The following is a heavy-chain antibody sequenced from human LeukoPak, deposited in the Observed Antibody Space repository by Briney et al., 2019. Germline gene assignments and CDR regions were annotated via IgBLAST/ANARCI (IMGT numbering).Heavy chain of an antibody. CDR3: ARVEIMVRESLYYYYYMDV. CDR1: GGSISSSSYY. D-gene: IGHD3-10*01. V-gene: IGHV4-39*07. CDR2: IYYSGST. J-gene: IGHJ6*03. Sequence: PSETLSLTCTVSGGSISSSSYYWGWIRQPPGKGLEWIGSIYYSGSTNYNPSLKSRVTISVDTSKNQFSLKLSSVTAADTAVYYCARVEIMVRESLYYYYYMDVWGKGTTVTVSS.